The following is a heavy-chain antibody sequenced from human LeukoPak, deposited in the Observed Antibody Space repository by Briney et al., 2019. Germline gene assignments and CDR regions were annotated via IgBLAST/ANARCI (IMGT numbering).Heavy chain of an antibody. CDR1: GGSVSSNSYY. Sequence: SETLSLTCTVSGGSVSSNSYYWTWIRQPPGKGLEWIGYIYYSGSTNYNPSLKSRVTISVDTSKNQLSLKLNSVTAADTAVYYCAREPGGLNLDYWGQGTLVTVSS. CDR3: AREPGGLNLDY. J-gene: IGHJ4*02. V-gene: IGHV4-61*01. D-gene: IGHD2-8*02. CDR2: IYYSGST.